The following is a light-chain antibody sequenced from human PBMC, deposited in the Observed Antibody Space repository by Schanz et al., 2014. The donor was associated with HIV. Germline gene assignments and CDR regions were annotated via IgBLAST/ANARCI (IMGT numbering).Light chain of an antibody. J-gene: IGKJ4*01. CDR2: DAS. V-gene: IGKV3-11*01. CDR1: QSVSSY. Sequence: EIVLTQSPATLSLSPGTRATLSCRASQSVSSYLAWYQQKPGQAPRLLIYDASNRATGIPARFRGSGSGTEFTLTITSLQPEDVATYFCQKYNLAPLTFGVGTKVEIK. CDR3: QKYNLAPLT.